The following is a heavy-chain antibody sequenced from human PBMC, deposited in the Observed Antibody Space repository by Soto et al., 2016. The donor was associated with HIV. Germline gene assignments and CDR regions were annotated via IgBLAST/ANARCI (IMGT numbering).Heavy chain of an antibody. CDR2: INRKVEGETA. Sequence: EVQLVESGGGLVKSGGSLRLSCVVSGFTFSNAWMTWVRQAPGKGLEWLGRINRKVEGETADYASSVKGRFTISRDYSKDTLYLQINNVQSDDTALYYCGTYDMDVWGNGTTVIVSS. CDR3: GTYDMDV. J-gene: IGHJ6*03. V-gene: IGHV3-15*01. CDR1: GFTFSNAW.